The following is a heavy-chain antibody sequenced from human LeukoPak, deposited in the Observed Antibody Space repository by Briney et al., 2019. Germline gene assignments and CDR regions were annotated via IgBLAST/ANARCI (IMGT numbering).Heavy chain of an antibody. J-gene: IGHJ4*02. D-gene: IGHD6-13*01. CDR1: GAPISSYY. CDR3: AGDRGSSWYDY. V-gene: IGHV4-59*01. CDR2: IYYIGTT. Sequence: ASETLSLTCTVAGAPISSYYWTWIRQPPGKGLEWIGYIYYIGTTNYNPSLKSRVTISVDTSKNQFSLKLSSVIAADTAVYYCAGDRGSSWYDYWGQGTLVTVSS.